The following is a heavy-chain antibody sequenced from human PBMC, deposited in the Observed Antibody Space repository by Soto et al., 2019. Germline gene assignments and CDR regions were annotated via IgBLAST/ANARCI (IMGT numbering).Heavy chain of an antibody. CDR2: ISGSGGST. CDR3: AKVYHYGDYVFDY. J-gene: IGHJ4*02. V-gene: IGHV3-23*01. D-gene: IGHD4-17*01. Sequence: GGSLRLSCAASGFTFSSYAMSWVRQAPGKGLEWVSAISGSGGSTYYADSVKGRFTISRDNSKNTLYLQMNSLRVEDTAVYYCAKVYHYGDYVFDYWGQGTLVTVSS. CDR1: GFTFSSYA.